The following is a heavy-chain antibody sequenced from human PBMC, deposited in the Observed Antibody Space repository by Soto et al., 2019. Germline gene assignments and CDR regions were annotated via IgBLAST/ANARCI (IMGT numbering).Heavy chain of an antibody. CDR1: GGSISSSSYY. J-gene: IGHJ4*02. CDR2: IYYSGST. Sequence: QLQLQESGPGLVKPSETLSLTCTVSGGSISSSSYYWGWIRQPPGKGLEWIGSIYYSGSTYYNPPLKSRVTISVDTSKNQFSLKLSSVTAADTAVYYCASIHVAVVGFDYWGQGTLVTVSS. CDR3: ASIHVAVVGFDY. V-gene: IGHV4-39*01. D-gene: IGHD6-19*01.